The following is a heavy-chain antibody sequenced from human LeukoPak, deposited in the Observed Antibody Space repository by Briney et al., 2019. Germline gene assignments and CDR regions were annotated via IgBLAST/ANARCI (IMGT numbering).Heavy chain of an antibody. J-gene: IGHJ4*02. Sequence: GGSLRLSCAAPGFTFSSYSMYWVRQAPGKGLEWVSSISSSYVYYADSVKGRFTISRDNAKNSLYLQMNSLRAEDTAVYYCARAAGYQYSSPSNYWGQGTLVTVSS. CDR2: ISSSYV. V-gene: IGHV3-21*01. CDR1: GFTFSSYS. CDR3: ARAAGYQYSSPSNY. D-gene: IGHD6-13*01.